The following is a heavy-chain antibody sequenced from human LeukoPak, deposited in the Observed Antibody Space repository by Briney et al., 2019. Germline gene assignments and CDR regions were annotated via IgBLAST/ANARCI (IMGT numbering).Heavy chain of an antibody. CDR3: ATSMVRGVDTTYYFDY. CDR2: IIPIFGTE. CDR1: GGTFSSYA. J-gene: IGHJ4*02. V-gene: IGHV1-69*13. D-gene: IGHD3-10*01. Sequence: GASVNVSCKASGGTFSSYAISWVRQAPGQGLEWMGGIIPIFGTENYAQKFQGRVTITADESTSTAYMELSSLRSEDTAVYYCATSMVRGVDTTYYFDYWGQGTLVTVSS.